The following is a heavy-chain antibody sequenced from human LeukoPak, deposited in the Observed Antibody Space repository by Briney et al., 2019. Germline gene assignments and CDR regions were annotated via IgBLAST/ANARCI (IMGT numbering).Heavy chain of an antibody. Sequence: GGSLRLSCAASGFTFNNYAMSWVRQAPEKGLQWVSAISGGGVSTYYADSVKGRFTISRDNSKNTLYLQMNSLRAEDTALYYCAKDKYSSSRSSYFDYWGQGTLVTVSS. CDR3: AKDKYSSSRSSYFDY. V-gene: IGHV3-23*01. CDR2: ISGGGVST. J-gene: IGHJ4*02. D-gene: IGHD6-13*01. CDR1: GFTFNNYA.